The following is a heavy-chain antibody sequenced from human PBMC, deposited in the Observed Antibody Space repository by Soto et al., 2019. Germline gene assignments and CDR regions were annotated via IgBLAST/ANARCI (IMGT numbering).Heavy chain of an antibody. CDR2: IYYSGST. V-gene: IGHV4-61*01. CDR1: GGSVSSGSYY. D-gene: IGHD3-22*01. CDR3: ARDDYYDSSGYSLFGY. Sequence: PSETLSLTCTVSGGSVSSGSYYWSWIRQPPGKGLEWIGYIYYSGSTNYNPSLKSRVTISVDTSKNQFSLKLSSVTAADTAVYYCARDDYYDSSGYSLFGYWGQGTLVTVSS. J-gene: IGHJ4*02.